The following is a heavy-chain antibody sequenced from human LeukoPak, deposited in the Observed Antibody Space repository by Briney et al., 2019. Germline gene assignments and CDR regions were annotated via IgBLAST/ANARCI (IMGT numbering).Heavy chain of an antibody. D-gene: IGHD4-11*01. CDR3: AKVPTTAYYYYYYYMDV. Sequence: PGGSLRLSCAASGFTFSSYAMSWVRQAPGKGLEWVSAISGSGGSTYYADSVKGRFTISRDNSKNTLYLQMNSLRAEDTAVYYCAKVPTTAYYYYYYYMDVWGKGTTVTVSS. V-gene: IGHV3-23*01. J-gene: IGHJ6*03. CDR1: GFTFSSYA. CDR2: ISGSGGST.